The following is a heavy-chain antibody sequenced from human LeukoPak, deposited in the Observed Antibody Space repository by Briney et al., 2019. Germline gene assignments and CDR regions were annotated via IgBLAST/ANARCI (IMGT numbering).Heavy chain of an antibody. Sequence: GGSLRLSCAAYGFTFSDYYMSWIRQGPGKGLEWVSYISSSSSYTNYADSVKGRFTISRDNAKNSLYLQMNSLRAEDTAVYYCARDRGKVPGDYWGQGTLVTVSS. CDR2: ISSSSSYT. J-gene: IGHJ4*02. CDR3: ARDRGKVPGDY. V-gene: IGHV3-11*06. D-gene: IGHD3-10*01. CDR1: GFTFSDYY.